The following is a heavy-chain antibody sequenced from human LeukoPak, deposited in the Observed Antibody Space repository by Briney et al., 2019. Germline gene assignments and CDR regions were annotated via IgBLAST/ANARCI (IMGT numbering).Heavy chain of an antibody. CDR2: IRYDGSNK. D-gene: IGHD6-13*01. J-gene: IGHJ4*02. CDR1: GFSFSSYW. CDR3: ARDRGEAAGIFDY. Sequence: GGSLRLSCAASGFSFSSYWMTWVRQAPGKGLEWVAFIRYDGSNKYYADSVKGRFTISRDNSKNTLYLQMNSLRAEDTAVYYCARDRGEAAGIFDYWGQGTLVTVSS. V-gene: IGHV3-30*02.